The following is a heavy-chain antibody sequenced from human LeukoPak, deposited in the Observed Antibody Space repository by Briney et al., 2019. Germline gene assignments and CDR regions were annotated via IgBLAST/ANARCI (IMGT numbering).Heavy chain of an antibody. Sequence: ASVKVSCKASGYTFTSYYMHWVRQAPGQGLEWMGIINPSGGSTSYAQKFQGRVTMTRDTSTSTVYIELSSLRSEDTAVYYCAKDLPEHDIVVVPAAPWLGYWGQGTLVTVSS. D-gene: IGHD2-2*01. CDR2: INPSGGST. J-gene: IGHJ4*02. V-gene: IGHV1-46*01. CDR3: AKDLPEHDIVVVPAAPWLGY. CDR1: GYTFTSYY.